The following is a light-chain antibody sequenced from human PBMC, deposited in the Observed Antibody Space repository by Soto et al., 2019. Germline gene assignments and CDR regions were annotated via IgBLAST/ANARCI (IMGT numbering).Light chain of an antibody. CDR3: QQYYNWAWT. CDR1: QSVSSSY. J-gene: IGKJ1*01. Sequence: SPGKSATLCCRASQSVSSSYLAWYQQKPGQAPRLLIYGASSRATGIPDRFSGSGSGTDFTLTSSSHPSEAFAAYYCQQYYNWAWTFGQGTKLEIK. CDR2: GAS. V-gene: IGKV3D-7*01.